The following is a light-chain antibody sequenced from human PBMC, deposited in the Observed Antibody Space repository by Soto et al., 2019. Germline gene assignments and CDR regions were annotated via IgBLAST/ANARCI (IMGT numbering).Light chain of an antibody. CDR2: GSY. Sequence: QSVLTQPPSVSGAPGQRVTISCTGSSSNIGAGSDVHWYQQVPGTAPKLLVYGSYNRPSGVPDRFSGSKSGTSASLAITGLQAEDEADFYCQSYDSSLSAWVFGTGTKVTAL. CDR1: SSNIGAGSD. V-gene: IGLV1-40*01. J-gene: IGLJ1*01. CDR3: QSYDSSLSAWV.